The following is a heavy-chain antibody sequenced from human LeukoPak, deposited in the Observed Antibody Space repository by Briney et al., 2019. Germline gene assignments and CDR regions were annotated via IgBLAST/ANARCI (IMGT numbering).Heavy chain of an antibody. V-gene: IGHV1-18*01. CDR2: ISAYNGNT. CDR1: GYTFTSYG. CDR3: AALRDGYNLA. D-gene: IGHD5-24*01. J-gene: IGHJ5*02. Sequence: ASVKVPCXASGYTFTSYGISWVRQAPGQGLEWMGWISAYNGNTNYAQKLQGRVTMTTDTSTSTAYMELRSLRSDDTAVYYCAALRDGYNLAWGQGTLVTVSS.